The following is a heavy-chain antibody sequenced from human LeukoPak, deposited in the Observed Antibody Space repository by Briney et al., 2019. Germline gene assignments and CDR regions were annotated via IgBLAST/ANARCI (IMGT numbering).Heavy chain of an antibody. CDR3: SRSGLTGMRKYPRPDYYYYGMDV. J-gene: IGHJ6*02. Sequence: SETLSLTCTVSGGSFSGYLWSWLRQSPGKGLEWIGEINYNGEITNYNPSLKSRLTTSVDTSKNQFSLRLTSVTAADTAVYYCSRSGLTGMRKYPRPDYYYYGMDVWGQGTAVTVSS. D-gene: IGHD2-2*01. CDR2: INYNGEIT. CDR1: GGSFSGYL. V-gene: IGHV4-34*01.